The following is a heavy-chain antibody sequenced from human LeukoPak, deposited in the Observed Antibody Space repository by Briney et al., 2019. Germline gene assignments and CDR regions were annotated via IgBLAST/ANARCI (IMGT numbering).Heavy chain of an antibody. CDR1: GFTSSSYA. CDR2: ISYDGSNK. D-gene: IGHD5-12*01. V-gene: IGHV3-30-3*01. J-gene: IGHJ5*02. CDR3: ARDQAATTNPSWFDP. Sequence: GGSLRLSCAASGFTSSSYAMHWVRQAPGKGLEWVAVISYDGSNKYYADSVKGRFTISRDNSKNTLYLQMNSLRAEDTAVYYCARDQAATTNPSWFDPWGQGTLVTVSS.